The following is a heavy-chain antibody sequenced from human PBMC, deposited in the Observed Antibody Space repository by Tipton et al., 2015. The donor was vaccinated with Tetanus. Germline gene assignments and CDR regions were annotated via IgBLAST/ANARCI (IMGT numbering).Heavy chain of an antibody. CDR3: ARGYSYGGGWFDP. V-gene: IGHV4-39*01. D-gene: IGHD5-18*01. CDR1: GGSISSSSYY. J-gene: IGHJ5*02. Sequence: TLSLTCTVSGGSISSSSYYWGWIRQPPGKGLEWIGSIYYSGSTYYNPSLKSRVTISVDTSKNQFSLKLSPVTAADTAVYYCARGYSYGGGWFDPRGQGTLVTVSS. CDR2: IYYSGST.